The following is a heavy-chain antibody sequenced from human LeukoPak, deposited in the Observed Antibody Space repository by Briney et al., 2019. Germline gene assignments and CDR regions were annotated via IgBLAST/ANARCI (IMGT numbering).Heavy chain of an antibody. Sequence: ASVKVSCKVSGYTLTELSMHWVRQAPGKGLERMGGFDPEDGETIYAQKFQGRVTMTEDTSTDTAYMELSSLRSEDTAVYYCARASAEYQLLYSVGWFDPWGQGTLVTVYS. J-gene: IGHJ5*02. CDR2: FDPEDGET. CDR3: ARASAEYQLLYSVGWFDP. V-gene: IGHV1-24*01. CDR1: GYTLTELS. D-gene: IGHD2-2*02.